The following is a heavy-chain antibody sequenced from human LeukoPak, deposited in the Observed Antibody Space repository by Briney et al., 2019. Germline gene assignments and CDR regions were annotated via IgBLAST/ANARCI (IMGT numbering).Heavy chain of an antibody. D-gene: IGHD5-12*01. CDR1: GFTFSSYW. V-gene: IGHV3-7*01. Sequence: GGSLRLSCAASGFTFSSYWMSWVRQAPGKGLEWVANIKQDGSEKYYVDSVKGRFTISRDNAKNSLYLQMNSLRAEDTAVYYCAREGVVATMSYYYYYMDVWGKGTTVTVSS. J-gene: IGHJ6*03. CDR3: AREGVVATMSYYYYYMDV. CDR2: IKQDGSEK.